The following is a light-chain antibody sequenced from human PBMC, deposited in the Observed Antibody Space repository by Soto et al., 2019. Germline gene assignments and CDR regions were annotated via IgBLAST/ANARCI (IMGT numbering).Light chain of an antibody. J-gene: IGKJ1*01. CDR2: GVS. V-gene: IGKV3-20*01. Sequence: EIVLTQSPGTLSLSPGERATLSCGASQSVSSTFLAWYQQKPGQAPRLLIYGVSKRATGIPDRFSGSGSGTDFTLTISRLEPEDFAVYFCGQFVSAPPRTFGQGTKVEIK. CDR1: QSVSSTF. CDR3: GQFVSAPPRT.